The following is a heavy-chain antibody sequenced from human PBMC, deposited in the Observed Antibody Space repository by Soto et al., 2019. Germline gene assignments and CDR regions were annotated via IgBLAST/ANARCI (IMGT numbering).Heavy chain of an antibody. V-gene: IGHV4-59*06. Sequence: SETLSLTCTVSGGSISSYYWNWIRQPPGKGLEWIGYIYYSGNTYYNPSLQSRLTISLDTSKNQFSLKLSSVTAADTAVYYCARLYLSGQRYSSAWARNWFAPWGQGTLVTVSS. CDR1: GGSISSYY. D-gene: IGHD6-25*01. J-gene: IGHJ5*02. CDR3: ARLYLSGQRYSSAWARNWFAP. CDR2: IYYSGNT.